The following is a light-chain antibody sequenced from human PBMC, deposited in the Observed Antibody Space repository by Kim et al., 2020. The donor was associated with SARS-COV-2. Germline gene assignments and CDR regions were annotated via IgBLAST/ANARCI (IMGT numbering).Light chain of an antibody. Sequence: SVTPSPTRTSSTIAAGYAVNWSPQLPRTAPNLQIDGASSRPSGLPDRFSASKSGSSASLARSGLQAEDEDDYYCQSHDRTLSGYGVGTGTKVTVL. J-gene: IGLJ1*01. CDR3: QSHDRTLSGYG. CDR2: GAS. CDR1: SSTIAAGYA. V-gene: IGLV1-40*01.